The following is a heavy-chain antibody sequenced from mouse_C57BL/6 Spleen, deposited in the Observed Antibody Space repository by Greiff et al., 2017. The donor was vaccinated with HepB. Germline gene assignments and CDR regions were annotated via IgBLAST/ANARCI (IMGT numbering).Heavy chain of an antibody. CDR1: GFTFSSYG. Sequence: QVESGGDLVKPGGSLKLSCAASGFTFSSYGLSWVRQTPDKGLEWVATISSGGSYTYYPDSVKGRFTISRDNAKNTPYMQMSSLKSEDTAMYYCARQGVVYAMDYWGQGTSVTVSS. J-gene: IGHJ4*01. CDR3: ARQGVVYAMDY. CDR2: ISSGGSYT. V-gene: IGHV5-6*01.